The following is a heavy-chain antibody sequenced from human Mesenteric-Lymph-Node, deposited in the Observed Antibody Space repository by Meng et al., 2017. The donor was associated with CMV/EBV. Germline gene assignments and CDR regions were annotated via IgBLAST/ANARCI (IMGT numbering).Heavy chain of an antibody. V-gene: IGHV4-39*07. CDR2: MHHSGSA. D-gene: IGHD1-26*01. Sequence: GSLRLSCTVSGGSISSSSYYWGWIRQSPGKGLEWIGSMHHSGSAYYNSPLQTRVTISLDTSKNQFSLKLSSVTAADTAVYFCATDGYQTTACIYSGYYGVDVWGQGTTVTVSS. CDR1: GGSISSSSYY. J-gene: IGHJ6*02. CDR3: ATDGYQTTACIYSGYYGVDV.